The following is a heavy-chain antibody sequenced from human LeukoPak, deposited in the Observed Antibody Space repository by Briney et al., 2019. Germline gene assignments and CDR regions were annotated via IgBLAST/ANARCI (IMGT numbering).Heavy chain of an antibody. CDR3: VRVNYGGNSGYHFDY. J-gene: IGHJ4*02. V-gene: IGHV3-23*01. D-gene: IGHD4-23*01. CDR2: ISGGGDGT. CDR1: GFDLWRYA. Sequence: PGGSLRPSCAASGFDLWRYAMSWVRQVPGKGLEWVADISGGGDGTHYADSVQGRFTISRDNSKNSVLLQMGSLRAHDTAVYYCVRVNYGGNSGYHFDYWGQGTLVTVSS.